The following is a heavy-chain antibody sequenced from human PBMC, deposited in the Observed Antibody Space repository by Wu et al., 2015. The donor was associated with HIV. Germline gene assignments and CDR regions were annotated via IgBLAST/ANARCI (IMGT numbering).Heavy chain of an antibody. CDR2: INPNSGGT. J-gene: IGHJ3*02. V-gene: IGHV1-2*02. CDR1: GGTFSNRA. Sequence: QVRLVQSGAEVKKPGSSVRVSCKASGGTFSNRAVSWVRQAPGQGLEWMGWINPNSGGTNSAQKFQGRVTMTRDTSISTAYMELSRLRSDDTAMYYCGRDYYDSNYYAFDIWGQGTMVTVSS. CDR3: GRDYYDSNYYAFDI. D-gene: IGHD3-22*01.